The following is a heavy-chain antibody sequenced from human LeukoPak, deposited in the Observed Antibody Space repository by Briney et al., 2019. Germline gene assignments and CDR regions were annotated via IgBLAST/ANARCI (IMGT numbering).Heavy chain of an antibody. CDR3: SRDPPPDDYYGSSGYGR. J-gene: IGHJ4*02. D-gene: IGHD3-22*01. V-gene: IGHV1-2*02. CDR2: INTNSGGT. CDR1: GYTFTVYY. Sequence: ASVKVSFTSSGYTFTVYYMHWVRLAPGQGLGWMGWINTNSGGTNYSQKFQGRVTMTRDTSISTDYMELSRLRSDATAVYYCSRDPPPDDYYGSSGYGRWGQGTLVTVSS.